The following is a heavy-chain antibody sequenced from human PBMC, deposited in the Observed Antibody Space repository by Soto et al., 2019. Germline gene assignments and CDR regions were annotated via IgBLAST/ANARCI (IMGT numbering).Heavy chain of an antibody. CDR2: IYPGDSDT. J-gene: IGHJ6*02. V-gene: IGHV5-51*01. Sequence: RGESLKISCKGSGYRFTNNWIGWVRQMPGKGLEWMGIIYPGDSDTRYSPSFQGQVTISADKSISTAYLQWSSLKASDTAMYYCAGRVAAAGSYYYGMDVWGQGTTVTVSS. CDR3: AGRVAAAGSYYYGMDV. D-gene: IGHD6-13*01. CDR1: GYRFTNNW.